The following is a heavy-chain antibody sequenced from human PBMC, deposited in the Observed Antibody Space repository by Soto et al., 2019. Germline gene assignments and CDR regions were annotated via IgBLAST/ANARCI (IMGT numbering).Heavy chain of an antibody. CDR2: IYPGDSDT. CDR3: ARPSAADFYGMDV. V-gene: IGHV5-51*01. D-gene: IGHD3-3*01. CDR1: GYSFTSYW. J-gene: IGHJ6*04. Sequence: GESLKISCKGSGYSFTSYWIGWVRQMPGNGLEWMGIIYPGDSDTRYSPSFQGQVTISADKSISTAYLQWSSLKASDTAVYYCARPSAADFYGMDVWGKGTTVSVSS.